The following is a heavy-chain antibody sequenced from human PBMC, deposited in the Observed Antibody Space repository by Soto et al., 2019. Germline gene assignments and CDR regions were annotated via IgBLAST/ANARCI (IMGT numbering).Heavy chain of an antibody. CDR1: GFTVSSNY. CDR3: ARSHYYDSSGYYRSYYFDY. CDR2: IYSGGST. V-gene: IGHV3-53*01. Sequence: GGSLRLSCAASGFTVSSNYMSWVRQAPGKGLEWVSVIYSGGSTYYADSVKGRFTISRDNSKNTLYLQMNSLRAEDTAVYYCARSHYYDSSGYYRSYYFDYWGQGTLVTVSS. J-gene: IGHJ4*02. D-gene: IGHD3-22*01.